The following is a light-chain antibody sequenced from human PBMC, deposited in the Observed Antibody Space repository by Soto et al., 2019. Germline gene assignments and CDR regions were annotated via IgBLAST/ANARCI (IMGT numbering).Light chain of an antibody. CDR2: DDN. Sequence: SYELTQPPSVSVAPGQTAKITCGGTNIGSKRVHWYQQKPGQAPVLVVYDDNDRPSGIPERFSGSNSGNTATLTISRVEAGDEADYYCQVWDTSSDSYVFGTGTKSPS. J-gene: IGLJ1*01. V-gene: IGLV3-21*02. CDR3: QVWDTSSDSYV. CDR1: NIGSKR.